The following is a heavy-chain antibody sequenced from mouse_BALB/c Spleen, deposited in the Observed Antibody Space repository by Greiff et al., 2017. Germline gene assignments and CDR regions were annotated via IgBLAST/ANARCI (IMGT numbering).Heavy chain of an antibody. CDR2: ISYSGST. D-gene: IGHD2-2*01. V-gene: IGHV3-8*02. J-gene: IGHJ4*01. Sequence: EVKLQESGPSLVKPSQTLSLTCSVTGDSITSGYWNWIRKFPGNKLEYMGYISYSGSTYYNPSLKSRISITRDTSKNQYYLQLNSVTTEDTATYYCARYPLSGYDDAMDYWGQGTSVTVSS. CDR1: GDSITSGY. CDR3: ARYPLSGYDDAMDY.